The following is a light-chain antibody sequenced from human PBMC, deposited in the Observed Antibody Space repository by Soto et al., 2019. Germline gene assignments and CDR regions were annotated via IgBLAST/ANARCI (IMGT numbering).Light chain of an antibody. V-gene: IGKV1-5*03. CDR2: KAS. Sequence: DIQMTQSPSTLSASVGDRFIITCRASQSISTWLAWYQQKPGKAPKLLIYKASSLESGVPSRFSGSGSGTEFTLTISSLQPDDFATYYCQQYNSYPWTFGQGTKVDIK. CDR1: QSISTW. CDR3: QQYNSYPWT. J-gene: IGKJ1*01.